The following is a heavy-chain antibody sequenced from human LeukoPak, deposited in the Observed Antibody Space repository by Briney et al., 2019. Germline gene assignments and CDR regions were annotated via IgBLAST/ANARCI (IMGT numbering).Heavy chain of an antibody. Sequence: SGTLSLTCTSSGGSISSYYWSWIRQPPGKGLEWIGYIYYSGSTNYNPSLKSRVTISVDTSKKQFSLKLSSVTAADTAVYYCAGEGDYFDYWGQGTLVTVSS. J-gene: IGHJ4*02. CDR3: AGEGDYFDY. V-gene: IGHV4-59*08. CDR1: GGSISSYY. CDR2: IYYSGST. D-gene: IGHD3-10*01.